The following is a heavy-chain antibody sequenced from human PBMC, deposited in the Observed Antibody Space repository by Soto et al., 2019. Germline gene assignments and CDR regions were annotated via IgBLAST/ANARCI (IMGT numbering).Heavy chain of an antibody. CDR3: ARVGSDSRTSSYY. V-gene: IGHV4-4*02. CDR1: GGSISTDNW. J-gene: IGHJ4*02. Sequence: SETLSLTCAVSGGSISTDNWWVWVRQPPGKGLEWIGEIYHTGSTNYNPSLESRVTISVDKSKKQFSVQLTSVTVADTAIYYCARVGSDSRTSSYYWGQGSLVTVSS. D-gene: IGHD2-2*01. CDR2: IYHTGST.